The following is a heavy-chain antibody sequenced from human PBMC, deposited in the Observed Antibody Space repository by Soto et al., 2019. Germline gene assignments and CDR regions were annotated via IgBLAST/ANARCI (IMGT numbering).Heavy chain of an antibody. D-gene: IGHD3-10*01. CDR1: GYSFTSYW. CDR3: ARVGGSGSQIPGYDY. CDR2: IYPGDSDT. J-gene: IGHJ4*02. V-gene: IGHV5-51*01. Sequence: ESLKISCKGSGYSFTSYWIGWVRQMPGKGLEWMGIIYPGDSDTRYSPSFQGQVTISADKSISTAYLQWSSLKASDTAMYYCARVGGSGSQIPGYDYWGQGTLVTVSS.